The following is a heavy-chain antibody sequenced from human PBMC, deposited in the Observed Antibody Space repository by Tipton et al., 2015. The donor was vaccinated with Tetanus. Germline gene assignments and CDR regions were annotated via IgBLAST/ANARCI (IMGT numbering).Heavy chain of an antibody. CDR2: ISGSGGST. CDR3: VKVFLGRPILYFDY. Sequence: SLRLSCAASGFTFSSYAMSWVRQAPGKGLEWVSAISGSGGSTYYADSVKGRFTISRDNSKNTLYLQMNSLRAEDTAVYYCVKVFLGRPILYFDYWGQGTLVTVSS. CDR1: GFTFSSYA. D-gene: IGHD3-3*01. J-gene: IGHJ4*02. V-gene: IGHV3-23*01.